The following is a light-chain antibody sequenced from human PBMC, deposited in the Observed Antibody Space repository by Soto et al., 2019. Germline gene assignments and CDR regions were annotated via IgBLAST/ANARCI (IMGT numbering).Light chain of an antibody. J-gene: IGKJ1*01. V-gene: IGKV3-11*01. CDR3: QHRYPWPCT. Sequence: TQSPSTLSASVGDRATLSCRASQSVSVYLAWFQQKPGQSPRHLIYDASTRATAFPARFSGSGSGTDFTLTIISLEHEDFAVYYCQHRYPWPCTFGQGTKVDIK. CDR2: DAS. CDR1: QSVSVY.